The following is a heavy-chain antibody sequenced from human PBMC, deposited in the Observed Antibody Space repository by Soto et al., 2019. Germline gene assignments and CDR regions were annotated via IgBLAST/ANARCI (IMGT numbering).Heavy chain of an antibody. CDR3: ARGVSAGVDY. Sequence: QVQLVQSGAEVREPGASVKVSCKASGYSFTSLDINWVRQTAGQGLEWMGWMQPSTGRTGYAQKFQGRVTMTRDTSINTDYIELTTLTSDDTAFYYCARGVSAGVDYWGQGTLVTVSS. CDR1: GYSFTSLD. V-gene: IGHV1-8*01. CDR2: MQPSTGRT. J-gene: IGHJ4*02. D-gene: IGHD1-26*01.